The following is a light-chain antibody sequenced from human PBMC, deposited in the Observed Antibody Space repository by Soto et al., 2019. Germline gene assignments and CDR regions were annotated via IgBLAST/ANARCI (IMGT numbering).Light chain of an antibody. CDR3: QQDGTSPIA. CDR1: QNVGGRF. J-gene: IGKJ5*01. Sequence: EIVLTQSPGTLSLSPGERATLSCRASQNVGGRFLAWYQQKPGQAPRLLINVASTRATGIPDRFSGSGSGTDFTLTISRLEPEDFAVYYCQQDGTSPIACGQGTRLE. CDR2: VAS. V-gene: IGKV3-20*01.